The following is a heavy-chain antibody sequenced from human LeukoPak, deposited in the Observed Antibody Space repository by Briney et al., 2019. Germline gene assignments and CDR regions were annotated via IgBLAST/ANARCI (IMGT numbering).Heavy chain of an antibody. J-gene: IGHJ3*02. CDR3: AKSLLTTASGTGRAFDI. Sequence: PGGSLRLSCAASGFTFSSSWMSWVRRAPGKGLEWVPGISASGDVTFHADPLKGRFTISRDNSKNTLYLQMDSLRAEDTAKYYCAKSLLTTASGTGRAFDIWGQGTVVTVSA. D-gene: IGHD1-26*01. CDR1: GFTFSSSW. CDR2: ISASGDVT. V-gene: IGHV3-23*01.